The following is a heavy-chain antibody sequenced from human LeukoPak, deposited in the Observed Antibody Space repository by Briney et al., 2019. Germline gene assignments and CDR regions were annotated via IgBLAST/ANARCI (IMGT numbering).Heavy chain of an antibody. V-gene: IGHV1-46*01. D-gene: IGHD3-3*01. CDR1: GYTFTSYY. CDR2: INPSGGST. CDR3: ARDRTDYDFWSGYYYFDY. J-gene: IGHJ4*02. Sequence: ASVTVSCKASGYTFTSYYMHWVRQAPGQGLEWMGIINPSGGSTSYAQKFQGRVTMTRDMSTSTVYMELSSLRSEDTAVYYCARDRTDYDFWSGYYYFDYWGQGTLVTVSS.